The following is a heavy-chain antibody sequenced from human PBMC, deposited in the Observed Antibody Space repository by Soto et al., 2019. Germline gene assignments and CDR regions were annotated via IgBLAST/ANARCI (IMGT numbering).Heavy chain of an antibody. CDR1: GGSTSSYY. J-gene: IGHJ4*02. CDR3: ARDSILRVRAFDY. V-gene: IGHV4-59*01. CDR2: ICYTGTT. Sequence: SENLSLSSTVSGGSTSSYYWSWIRLPPGKGLEWIGYICYTGTTNYKPSLKSRVVMSLDTTKIHFSLKLSSVTAADTAVYYCARDSILRVRAFDYWGLGTLVTVSS. D-gene: IGHD3-10*01.